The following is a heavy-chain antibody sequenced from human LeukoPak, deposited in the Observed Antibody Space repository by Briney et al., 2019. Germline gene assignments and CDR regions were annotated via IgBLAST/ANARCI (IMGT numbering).Heavy chain of an antibody. V-gene: IGHV3-15*01. CDR2: VKSIPDGGTI. CDR3: VTDHPMIPDYGMDV. J-gene: IGHJ6*04. Sequence: GGSLRLSCAASGFTFNNAWISWVRQTPGKGLEWVGRVKSIPDGGTIDYAAPVKGRFTISRDDSKNTLYLQMNSLKTEDTALYYCVTDHPMIPDYGMDVWGKGTTVTVSS. D-gene: IGHD3-16*01. CDR1: GFTFNNAW.